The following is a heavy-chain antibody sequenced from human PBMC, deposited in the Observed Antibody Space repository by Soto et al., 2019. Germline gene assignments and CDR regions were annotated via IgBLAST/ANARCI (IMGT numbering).Heavy chain of an antibody. CDR3: ARVSGCLYCSGGSPLLRHYYNGMDV. V-gene: IGHV1-18*01. D-gene: IGHD2-15*01. Sequence: QVQLVQSGAEVKKPGASVKVSCKASGYTFPSYGISWVRQAPGQGLEWMGWISAYNGNTNYAQKLQGRVTMTTETTTSTAEKGRRTMRTDDTDVYYCARVSGCLYCSGGSPLLRHYYNGMDVWGQGTTVTVSS. J-gene: IGHJ6*02. CDR1: GYTFPSYG. CDR2: ISAYNGNT.